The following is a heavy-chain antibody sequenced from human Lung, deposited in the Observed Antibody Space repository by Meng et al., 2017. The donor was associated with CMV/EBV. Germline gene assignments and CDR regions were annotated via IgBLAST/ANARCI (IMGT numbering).Heavy chain of an antibody. V-gene: IGHV3-30*02. CDR3: AKDAGVRPGVPGWDGMDV. J-gene: IGHJ6*02. CDR2: LRYDGSNK. CDR1: GFTFSSYG. D-gene: IGHD3-10*01. Sequence: GGSLRFSCAASGFTFSSYGMHWVRQAPGRGLGWVAFLRYDGSNKYYSDFVKGRFTISRDNSKNTLYLQMNSLKAVDTAVYYCAKDAGVRPGVPGWDGMDVWGQGTXVTVYS.